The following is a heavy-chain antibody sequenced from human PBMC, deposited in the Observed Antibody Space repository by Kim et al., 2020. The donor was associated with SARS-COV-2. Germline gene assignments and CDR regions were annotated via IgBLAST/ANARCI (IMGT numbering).Heavy chain of an antibody. J-gene: IGHJ3*01. D-gene: IGHD2-2*01. CDR3: VRVRTSSGEAFDF. CDR1: GFTFSDNF. V-gene: IGHV3-11*05. Sequence: GGSLRLSCAASGFTFSDNFMSWIRQAPGKGLEWVSYISSSSGYTNYADSVKGRFTISRDNAKSSLYLQMNSLRAEDTAVYYCVRVRTSSGEAFDFWGQGTMVTVSS. CDR2: ISSSSGYT.